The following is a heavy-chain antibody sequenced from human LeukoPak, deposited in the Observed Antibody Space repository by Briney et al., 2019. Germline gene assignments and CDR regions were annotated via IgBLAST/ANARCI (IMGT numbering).Heavy chain of an antibody. D-gene: IGHD5-24*01. CDR3: AKSDSASDGCKLLNC. CDR2: ISGSGDAT. CDR1: GFIFSSYA. J-gene: IGHJ4*02. V-gene: IGHV3-23*01. Sequence: PGGSLRLSCAVSGFIFSSYAMSWVRQAPGKGLEWVSSISGSGDATKYADSVMGRFTISRDNSKNTLSLQMNSLRAEDTAVYYCAKSDSASDGCKLLNCWGQGTLVTASS.